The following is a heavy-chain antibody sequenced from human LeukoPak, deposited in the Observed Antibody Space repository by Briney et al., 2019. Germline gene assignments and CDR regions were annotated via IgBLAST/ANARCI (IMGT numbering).Heavy chain of an antibody. CDR2: IRYDGSNK. Sequence: PGGSLRLSCAASGFTFSSYGMHWVRQAPGKGLEWVAFIRYDGSNKYYADSVKGRFTISRDDSKNTLYLQMNSLRAEDTAVYYCAKTHSSGYPFDYWGQGTLVTVSS. CDR3: AKTHSSGYPFDY. V-gene: IGHV3-30*02. D-gene: IGHD3-22*01. J-gene: IGHJ4*02. CDR1: GFTFSSYG.